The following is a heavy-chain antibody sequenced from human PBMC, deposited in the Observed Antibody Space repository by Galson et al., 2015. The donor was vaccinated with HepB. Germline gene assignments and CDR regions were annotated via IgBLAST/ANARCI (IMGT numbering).Heavy chain of an antibody. J-gene: IGHJ4*02. CDR2: ISASGGKT. CDR1: GFIVDGSG. Sequence: SLRLSCAVSGFIVDGSGMSWVRQAPGKGLEWVSGISASGGKTYYADSGKGRFTMSRDNSQNTVYLQMNSLRVDDSALYYCTRDSGWESAYWGQGTLVTVSS. V-gene: IGHV3-23*01. D-gene: IGHD3-10*01. CDR3: TRDSGWESAY.